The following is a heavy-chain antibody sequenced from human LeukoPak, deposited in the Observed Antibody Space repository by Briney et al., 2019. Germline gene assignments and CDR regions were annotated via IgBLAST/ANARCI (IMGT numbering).Heavy chain of an antibody. V-gene: IGHV3-30*02. CDR2: IRYEGSDK. CDR1: GFTFSNYG. Sequence: GGSLRLSCAASGFTFSNYGMHWVRQAPGKGLEWVAFIRYEGSDKYYADSVKGRFTISRDNSKNTLYLEINSLRAEDTAVYYCAKDLMRDRWFGESWGQGTLVTVSS. J-gene: IGHJ5*02. CDR3: AKDLMRDRWFGES. D-gene: IGHD3-10*01.